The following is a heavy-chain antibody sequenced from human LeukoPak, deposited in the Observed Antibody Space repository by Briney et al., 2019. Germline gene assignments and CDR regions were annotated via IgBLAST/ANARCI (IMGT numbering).Heavy chain of an antibody. Sequence: GASVKVSCKASGYTFTSYYMHWVRQAPGQALEWMGIINPSGRITSYAQKFQGRVTMTRDMSTTTVYMELSSLRSEDTAVYYCARDGRPLPYYYDSSGYPLFDYWGQGTLVTVSS. V-gene: IGHV1-46*01. CDR2: INPSGRIT. CDR1: GYTFTSYY. J-gene: IGHJ4*02. D-gene: IGHD3-22*01. CDR3: ARDGRPLPYYYDSSGYPLFDY.